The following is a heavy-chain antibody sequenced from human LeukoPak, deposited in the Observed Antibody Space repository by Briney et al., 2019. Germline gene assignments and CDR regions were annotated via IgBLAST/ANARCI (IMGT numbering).Heavy chain of an antibody. CDR3: ARGGGYYDSSGYLTFDY. J-gene: IGHJ4*02. Sequence: ASVKVSCKASGGTFSSYAISWVRRAPGQGLEWMGGIIPIFGTANYAQKFQGRVTITADESTSTAYMELSSLRSEDTAAYYCARGGGYYDSSGYLTFDYWGQGTLVTVSS. CDR1: GGTFSSYA. D-gene: IGHD3-22*01. CDR2: IIPIFGTA. V-gene: IGHV1-69*13.